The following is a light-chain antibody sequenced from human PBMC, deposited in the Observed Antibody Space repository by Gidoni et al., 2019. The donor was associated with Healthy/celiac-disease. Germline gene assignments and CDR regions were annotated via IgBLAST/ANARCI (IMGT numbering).Light chain of an antibody. J-gene: IGKJ1*01. CDR3: QXXXSXXXT. CDR2: KAS. CDR1: QSISSW. Sequence: IQMTQSPSTLSASVGDRVTITCRASQSISSWLAWYQQKPGKAPKLLIYKASSLESGVPSRFSGSGXXTEFTLTISXXQPXXFAXXXCQXXXSXXXTFXXXTKVEIK. V-gene: IGKV1-5*03.